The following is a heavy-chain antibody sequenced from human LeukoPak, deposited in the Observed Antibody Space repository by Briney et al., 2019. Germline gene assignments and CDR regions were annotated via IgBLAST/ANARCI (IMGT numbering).Heavy chain of an antibody. CDR2: IYSGGST. V-gene: IGHV3-66*02. CDR3: ARGATGLHDSSGRPFDY. CDR1: GFTVSSNY. Sequence: GGSLRLSCAASGFTVSSNYMSWVRQAPGKGLEWVSVIYSGGSTYYADSVKGRFTISRDNSKNTLYLQMNSLRAEDTAVYYCARGATGLHDSSGRPFDYWGQGTLVTVSS. J-gene: IGHJ4*02. D-gene: IGHD3-22*01.